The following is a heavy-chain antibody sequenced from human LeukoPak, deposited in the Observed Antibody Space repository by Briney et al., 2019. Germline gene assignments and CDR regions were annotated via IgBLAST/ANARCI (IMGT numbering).Heavy chain of an antibody. Sequence: SETLSLTCTVSGGSISRYRWSWIRQPPAKGLDGVGYIYYSGRTTYNPSLKSRVNISVATSKRQSSLTLSSVPAAATAMYYCARFIAVAGVGYFDYWGQGTLVTVSS. J-gene: IGHJ4*02. CDR2: IYYSGRT. D-gene: IGHD6-19*01. V-gene: IGHV4-59*01. CDR1: GGSISRYR. CDR3: ARFIAVAGVGYFDY.